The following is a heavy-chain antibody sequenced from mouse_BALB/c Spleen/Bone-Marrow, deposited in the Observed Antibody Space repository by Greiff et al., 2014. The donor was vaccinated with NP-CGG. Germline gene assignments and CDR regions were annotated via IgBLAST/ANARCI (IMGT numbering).Heavy chain of an antibody. CDR3: AKLGGYFDY. CDR1: GFSLTDYG. V-gene: IGHV2-6-5*01. D-gene: IGHD4-1*01. Sequence: VMLVESGPGLVAPSQSLSITCTVSGFSLTDYGVSWTRQPPGKGLEWLGVIWGGGITYYNSALKSSLTISKDNSKSQVFLKMDSLQTDDTAMYYCAKLGGYFDYWGQGTTLTVSS. CDR2: IWGGGIT. J-gene: IGHJ2*01.